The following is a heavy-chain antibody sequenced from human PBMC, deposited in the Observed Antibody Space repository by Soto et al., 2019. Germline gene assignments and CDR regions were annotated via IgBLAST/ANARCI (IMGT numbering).Heavy chain of an antibody. Sequence: QVQLQESGPGLVKPSQTLSLTCTVSGGSISSGGYYWSWIRQHPGKGLEWIGYIYYSGSTYYNPSXXSRVTISVDTXXNXFXXKLSSVTAADTAVYYCARAKRVGGTAMLLFDAFDIWGQGTMVTVSS. V-gene: IGHV4-31*03. CDR2: IYYSGST. D-gene: IGHD5-18*01. CDR3: ARAKRVGGTAMLLFDAFDI. CDR1: GGSISSGGYY. J-gene: IGHJ3*02.